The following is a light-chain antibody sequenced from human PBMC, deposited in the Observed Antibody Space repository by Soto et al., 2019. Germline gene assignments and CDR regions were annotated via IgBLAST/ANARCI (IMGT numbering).Light chain of an antibody. CDR2: EVS. Sequence: QSALTQPASVSGSPGQSITISCTGTNSDVGGYNYVSWYQQHPGKAPKLMIFEVSNRPSGVSNRFSGSKSGNTASLTISGLQAEDEADYSCSSYTSSSTWVFGGGTKVTVL. CDR1: NSDVGGYNY. CDR3: SSYTSSSTWV. V-gene: IGLV2-14*01. J-gene: IGLJ3*02.